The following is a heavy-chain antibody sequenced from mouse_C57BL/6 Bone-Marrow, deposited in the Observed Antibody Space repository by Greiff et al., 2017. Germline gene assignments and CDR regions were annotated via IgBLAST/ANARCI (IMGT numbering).Heavy chain of an antibody. J-gene: IGHJ4*01. V-gene: IGHV1-81*01. CDR3: AREGYYYAMDY. Sequence: QQSCKASGYTFTSYGISWVKQRTGQGLEWIGEIYPRSGNTYYNEKFKGKATLTADKSSSTAYMELRSLTSEDSAVYFCAREGYYYAMDYWGQGTSVTVSS. CDR1: GYTFTSYG. CDR2: IYPRSGNT. D-gene: IGHD2-2*01.